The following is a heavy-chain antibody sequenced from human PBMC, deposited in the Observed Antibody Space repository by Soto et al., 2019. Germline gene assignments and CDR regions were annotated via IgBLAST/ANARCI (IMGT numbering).Heavy chain of an antibody. D-gene: IGHD5-18*01. CDR3: ARLSDPRGYSYGYYSMDV. CDR1: GFTFSDYY. J-gene: IGHJ6*02. V-gene: IGHV3-11*01. CDR2: ISSGGTTI. Sequence: PGGSLRLSCAASGFTFSDYYMSWIRQAPGKGLEWVSYISSGGTTIFYADSVKGRFTISRDNAENSLYLQMNSLRAEDTAVYYCARLSDPRGYSYGYYSMDVWGQGTTVTVSS.